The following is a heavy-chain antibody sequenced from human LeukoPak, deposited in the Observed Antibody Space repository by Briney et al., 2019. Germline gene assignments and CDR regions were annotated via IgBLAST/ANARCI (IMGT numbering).Heavy chain of an antibody. Sequence: SETLSLTCTVSGGSISSYYWSWIRQPPGKGLEWIGYIYYSGSTNYNPSLKSRVTISVDTSKNQFSLKLTSVTAADTAVYYCARTSDWGSGRRYYYYMDVWGKGTTVTVSS. J-gene: IGHJ6*03. CDR2: IYYSGST. D-gene: IGHD7-27*01. CDR1: GGSISSYY. V-gene: IGHV4-59*01. CDR3: ARTSDWGSGRRYYYYMDV.